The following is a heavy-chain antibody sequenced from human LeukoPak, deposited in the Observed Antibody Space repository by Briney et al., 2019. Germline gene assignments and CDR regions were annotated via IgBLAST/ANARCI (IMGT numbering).Heavy chain of an antibody. V-gene: IGHV3-30*18. CDR1: GFTFSSYR. J-gene: IGHJ6*04. Sequence: PGGSLRLSCAASGFTFSSYRMHWVRQAPGKGLEWVAVTSYDGSNKYNADSVKGRFTISRDNSKNTLYLQMNSLRAEDTAVYYCAELGITMIGGVWGKGTTVTISS. CDR3: AELGITMIGGV. D-gene: IGHD3-10*02. CDR2: TSYDGSNK.